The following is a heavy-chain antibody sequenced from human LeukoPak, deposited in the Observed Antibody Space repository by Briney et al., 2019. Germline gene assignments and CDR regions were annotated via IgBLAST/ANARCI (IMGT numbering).Heavy chain of an antibody. D-gene: IGHD2-8*01. CDR3: ARGNPQWRTSNWFDP. CDR2: IYPGDSDT. J-gene: IGHJ5*02. CDR1: GYSFTSYW. V-gene: IGHV5-51*01. Sequence: GEALKISCKGSGYSFTSYWIGWVRQMPGKGLEGMGIIYPGDSDTRYNPSFQGQVTIPADKSISPAYLQWSSLKASDTAMYSCARGNPQWRTSNWFDPWGQGTLVTVSS.